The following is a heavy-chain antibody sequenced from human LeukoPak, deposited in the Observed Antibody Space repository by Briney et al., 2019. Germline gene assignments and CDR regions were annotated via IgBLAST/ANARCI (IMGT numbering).Heavy chain of an antibody. CDR3: TRDQRSGYSGYDYYYYYYMDV. Sequence: PSETLSLTCTVSGGSISSSSYYWGWIRQPPGKGLEWIGSIYYSGSTYYNPSLESRVTISVDTSKNQFSLKLSSVTVADTAVYYCTRDQRSGYSGYDYYYYYYMDVWGKGTTVTVSS. CDR1: GGSISSSSYY. J-gene: IGHJ6*03. D-gene: IGHD5-12*01. V-gene: IGHV4-39*07. CDR2: IYYSGST.